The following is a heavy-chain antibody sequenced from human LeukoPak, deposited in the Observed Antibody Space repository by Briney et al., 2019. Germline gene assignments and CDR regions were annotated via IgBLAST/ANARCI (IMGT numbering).Heavy chain of an antibody. J-gene: IGHJ3*02. Sequence: SVKVSCRASGGTFSSYAISWVRQAPGQGLEWMGGIIPIFGTANYAQKFQGRVTITADKSTSTAYMELSSLRSEDTAVYYCARDGDYGDYSAFDIWGQGTMVTVSS. V-gene: IGHV1-69*06. D-gene: IGHD4-17*01. CDR1: GGTFSSYA. CDR2: IIPIFGTA. CDR3: ARDGDYGDYSAFDI.